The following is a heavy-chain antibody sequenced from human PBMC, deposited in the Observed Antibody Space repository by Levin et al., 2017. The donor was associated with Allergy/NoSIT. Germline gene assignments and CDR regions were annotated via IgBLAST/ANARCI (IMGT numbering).Heavy chain of an antibody. CDR1: GFTFSSYA. Sequence: PGGSLRLSCAASGFTFSSYAMHWVRQAPGKGLEWVAVISYDGSNKYYADSVKGRFTISRDNSKNTLYLQMNSLRAEDTAVYYCARGYDYVWGNPLIWGQGTMVTVSS. V-gene: IGHV3-30-3*01. J-gene: IGHJ3*02. CDR2: ISYDGSNK. CDR3: ARGYDYVWGNPLI. D-gene: IGHD3-16*01.